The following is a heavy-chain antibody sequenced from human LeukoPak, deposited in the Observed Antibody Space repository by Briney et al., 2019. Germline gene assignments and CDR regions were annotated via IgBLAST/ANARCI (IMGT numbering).Heavy chain of an antibody. Sequence: GGSLRLSCAASGFTVSSNYMSWVRQAPGKGLEWVSVIYSGGSTYYADSVKGRFTISGDNSKNTLYLQMNSLRAEDTAVYYCARDRYYYDSSGSYYYYGMDVWGQGTTVTVSS. CDR2: IYSGGST. J-gene: IGHJ6*02. V-gene: IGHV3-53*01. CDR1: GFTVSSNY. CDR3: ARDRYYYDSSGSYYYYGMDV. D-gene: IGHD3-22*01.